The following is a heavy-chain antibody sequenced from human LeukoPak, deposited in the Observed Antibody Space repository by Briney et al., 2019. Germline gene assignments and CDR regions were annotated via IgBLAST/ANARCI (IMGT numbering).Heavy chain of an antibody. D-gene: IGHD3-3*01. Sequence: GESLKISCKGSGYTFTNYWIGWVRQMPGKGLEWMGIIYPGDSDTGYSPSFQGQVTISADKSISTAYLQWSSLKASDTAMFYCARHPADTIFGVGPDYWGQGTLVTVSS. CDR3: ARHPADTIFGVGPDY. CDR1: GYTFTNYW. V-gene: IGHV5-51*01. CDR2: IYPGDSDT. J-gene: IGHJ4*02.